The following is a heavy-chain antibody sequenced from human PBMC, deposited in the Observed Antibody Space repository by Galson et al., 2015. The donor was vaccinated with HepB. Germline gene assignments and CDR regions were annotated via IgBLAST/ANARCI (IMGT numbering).Heavy chain of an antibody. Sequence: QSGAEVKKPGESLKISCKGSGYSFTSYWIGWVRQMPGKGLEWMGIIYPGDSDTRYSPSFQGQVTISADKSISTAYLQWSSLKASDTAMYYCARLSGYDSSGYLDYCYGMDVWGQGTTVTVSS. V-gene: IGHV5-51*03. D-gene: IGHD3-22*01. CDR2: IYPGDSDT. CDR3: ARLSGYDSSGYLDYCYGMDV. CDR1: GYSFTSYW. J-gene: IGHJ6*02.